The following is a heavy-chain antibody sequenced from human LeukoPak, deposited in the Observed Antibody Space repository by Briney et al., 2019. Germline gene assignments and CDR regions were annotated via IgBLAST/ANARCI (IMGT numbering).Heavy chain of an antibody. D-gene: IGHD1-26*01. CDR3: AREGRIMGATIDY. Sequence: GESLRLSCAASGFTFSSYWMHWVRQAPGKGLVLVSRVNTDGRSTSYADSVKGRFTISRDNAKNTLYLQMDSLRAEDTAVYYCAREGRIMGATIDYWGQGALVTVSS. CDR1: GFTFSSYW. J-gene: IGHJ4*02. V-gene: IGHV3-74*01. CDR2: VNTDGRST.